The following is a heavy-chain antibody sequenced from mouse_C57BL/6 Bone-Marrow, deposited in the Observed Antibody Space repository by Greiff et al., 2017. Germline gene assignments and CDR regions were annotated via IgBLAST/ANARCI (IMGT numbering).Heavy chain of an antibody. CDR2: IKPNNGGT. CDR3: ARAYYGSSPYAMDY. J-gene: IGHJ4*01. CDR1: GYTFTDYY. D-gene: IGHD1-1*01. V-gene: IGHV1-26*01. Sequence: EVQLQQSGPELVKPGASVKISCKASGYTFTDYYMNWVKQSHGKSLEWIGEIKPNNGGTSYNQKFKGKATLTVDKSSSTAYMELRSLTSEDSAVYYCARAYYGSSPYAMDYWGQGTSVTVSS.